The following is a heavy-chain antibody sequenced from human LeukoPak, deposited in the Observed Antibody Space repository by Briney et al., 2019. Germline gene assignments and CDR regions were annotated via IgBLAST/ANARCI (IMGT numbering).Heavy chain of an antibody. V-gene: IGHV3-23*01. J-gene: IGHJ3*02. CDR3: ARLSTGAFDI. CDR2: ISDSGGST. Sequence: GGSLRLSCAASGFTFNSYAMSWVRQAPGKGLEWVSSISDSGGSTYYADSVKGRFTLSRDNSKNTLYLQMNSLRAEDTAVYYCARLSTGAFDIWGQGTMVTVSS. CDR1: GFTFNSYA. D-gene: IGHD3-16*01.